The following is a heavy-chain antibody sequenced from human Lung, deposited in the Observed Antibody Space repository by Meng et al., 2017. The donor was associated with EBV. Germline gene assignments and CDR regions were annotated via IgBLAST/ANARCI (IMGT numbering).Heavy chain of an antibody. V-gene: IGHV4-4*02. Sequence: QRRRQGSGPGLVKPWGTLSLTCAGSGGSISSSNWWSWVRQPPGKGLEWIGEIYHSGSTNYNPSLKSRVTISVDKSKNQFSLKLSSVTAADTAVYYCARDEGGNSERGFQHWGQGTLVTVSS. CDR2: IYHSGST. D-gene: IGHD4-23*01. CDR3: ARDEGGNSERGFQH. CDR1: GGSISSSNW. J-gene: IGHJ1*01.